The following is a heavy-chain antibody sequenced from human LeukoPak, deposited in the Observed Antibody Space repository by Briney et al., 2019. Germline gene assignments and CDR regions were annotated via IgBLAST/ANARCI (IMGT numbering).Heavy chain of an antibody. V-gene: IGHV4-59*01. J-gene: IGHJ4*02. CDR2: IYYSGST. D-gene: IGHD5-24*01. CDR1: GGSISSYY. Sequence: SETLSLTCTVSGGSISSYYWSWIRQPPGKGLEWIGHIYYSGSTNYNPSLKSRVTISVDTSKNQFSLKLSSVTAADTAVYYCARDGDGYNSNFDYWGQGTLVTVSS. CDR3: ARDGDGYNSNFDY.